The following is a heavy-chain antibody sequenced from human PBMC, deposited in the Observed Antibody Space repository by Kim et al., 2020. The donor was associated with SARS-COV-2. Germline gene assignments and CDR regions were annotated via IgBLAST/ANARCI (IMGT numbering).Heavy chain of an antibody. V-gene: IGHV4-39*01. Sequence: SETLSLTCTVSGGSISSSSYYWGWIRQPPGKGLEWIGTIYYSGSTYYNPSLKSRVTIDTSKNQFSLKLSSVTAADTAVYYCAGAGLRLGELSLTYWYFDL. CDR1: GGSISSSSYY. D-gene: IGHD3-16*02. CDR3: AGAGLRLGELSLTYWYFDL. CDR2: IYYSGST. J-gene: IGHJ2*01.